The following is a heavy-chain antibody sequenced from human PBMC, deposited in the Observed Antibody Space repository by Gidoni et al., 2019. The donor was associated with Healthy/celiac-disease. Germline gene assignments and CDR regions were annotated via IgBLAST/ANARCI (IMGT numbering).Heavy chain of an antibody. D-gene: IGHD6-13*01. V-gene: IGHV3-13*04. CDR3: ARGGIAAEGAFDI. CDR2: IGTAGDT. J-gene: IGHJ3*02. CDR1: GFTFSSYD. Sequence: EVQLVESGGGWVQPGGSLRLACADSGFTFSSYDMHWVRQATGKGLEWVSAIGTAGDTYYPGSVKGRFTISRETAKNSLYLQMNSLRAGDTAVYYCARGGIAAEGAFDIWGQVTMVPVSS.